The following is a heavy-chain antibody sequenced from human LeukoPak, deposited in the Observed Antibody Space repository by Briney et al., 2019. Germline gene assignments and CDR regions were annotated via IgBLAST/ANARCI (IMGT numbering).Heavy chain of an antibody. J-gene: IGHJ6*03. V-gene: IGHV4-39*07. CDR3: ARGVASSSWYGFYYYYYMDV. CDR2: IYYSGST. D-gene: IGHD6-13*01. CDR1: GGSISSNSYY. Sequence: PSETLSLTCAVSGGSISSNSYYWGWIRQPPGKGLEWIGSIYYSGSTYYNPSLKSRVTISVDTSKNQFSLKLSSVTAADTAVYYCARGVASSSWYGFYYYYYMDVWGKGTTVTISS.